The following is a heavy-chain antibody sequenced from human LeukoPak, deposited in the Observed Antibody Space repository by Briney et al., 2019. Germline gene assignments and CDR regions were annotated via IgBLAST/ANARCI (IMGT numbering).Heavy chain of an antibody. V-gene: IGHV3-23*01. Sequence: GGSLRLSCAASGFTFSSYAMSWVRQAPGKGLEWVSAISGSGGSTYYADSVKGRFTISRDNSKNTLYLQMNSLRAEDTAVYYCANGGGSSRKTTVTEDYWGQGTLVTVSS. J-gene: IGHJ4*02. CDR1: GFTFSSYA. CDR2: ISGSGGST. D-gene: IGHD4-17*01. CDR3: ANGGGSSRKTTVTEDY.